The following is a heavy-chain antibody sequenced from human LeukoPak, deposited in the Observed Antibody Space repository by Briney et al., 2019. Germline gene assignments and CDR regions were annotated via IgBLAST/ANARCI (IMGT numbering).Heavy chain of an antibody. V-gene: IGHV1-46*01. CDR1: GYTFTIYY. D-gene: IGHD1-26*01. CDR3: ARFPASGSDFDY. J-gene: IGHJ4*02. Sequence: GASVKVSCKASGYTFTIYYLHWVRQAPGQGLEWMGIINPSGGSTSYAQKFQGRVTMTRDTSTSTVYMELSSLRSEDTAVYYCARFPASGSDFDYWGQGTLVTVSS. CDR2: INPSGGST.